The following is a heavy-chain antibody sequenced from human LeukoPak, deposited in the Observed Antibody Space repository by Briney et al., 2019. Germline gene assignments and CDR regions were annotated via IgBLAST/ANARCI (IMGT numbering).Heavy chain of an antibody. CDR3: ARGHLVFAY. V-gene: IGHV4-59*01. CDR1: GGSISSYY. Sequence: SETLSLTCTVSGGSISSYYWSWIRQPPGKGLEWIGYVYYSGSTSYNPSLKSRVTISVDTSKNQFSLKVSSVTAADTALYYCARGHLVFAYWGQGTLVTVSS. CDR2: VYYSGST. J-gene: IGHJ4*02. D-gene: IGHD6-6*01.